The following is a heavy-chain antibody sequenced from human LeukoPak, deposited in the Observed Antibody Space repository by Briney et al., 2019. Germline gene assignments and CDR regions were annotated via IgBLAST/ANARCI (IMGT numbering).Heavy chain of an antibody. CDR3: ARSRGRDGYKDYYYYYMDV. J-gene: IGHJ6*03. CDR1: GFTVSSHY. Sequence: GGSLRLSCAASGFTVSSHYMSWVRQAPGKRLEWVSVIYSGGSTYYADSVRGRFTISRDNSKNTLSLQMNSLRTEDTAVYYCARSRGRDGYKDYYYYYMDVWGKGTTVTISS. D-gene: IGHD5-24*01. V-gene: IGHV3-53*01. CDR2: IYSGGST.